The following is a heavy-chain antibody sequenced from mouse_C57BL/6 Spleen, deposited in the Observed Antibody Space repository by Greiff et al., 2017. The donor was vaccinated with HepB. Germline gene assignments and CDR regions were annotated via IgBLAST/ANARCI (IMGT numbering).Heavy chain of an antibody. J-gene: IGHJ2*01. CDR2: IYPGDGDT. V-gene: IGHV1-82*01. Sequence: VQLQQSGPELVKPGASVKISCKASGYAFSSSWMNWVKQRPGKGLEWIGRIYPGDGDTNYNGKFKGKATLTADKSSSTAYMQLSSLTSEDSAVYFCARSLYYYGSTPFDYWGQGTTLTVSS. D-gene: IGHD1-1*01. CDR1: GYAFSSSW. CDR3: ARSLYYYGSTPFDY.